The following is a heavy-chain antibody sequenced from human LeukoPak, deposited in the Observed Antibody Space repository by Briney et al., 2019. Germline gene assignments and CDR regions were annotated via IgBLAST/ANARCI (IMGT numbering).Heavy chain of an antibody. CDR2: IIPIFGTA. CDR3: ARVGCIGGSCHSWFDY. CDR1: GGTFSSYA. D-gene: IGHD2-15*01. Sequence: ASVKVSCKASGGTFSSYAISWVRQARGQGLEWMGGIIPIFGTANYAQKFQGRVTITADKSTSTAYMELSSLRSEDTAVYYCARVGCIGGSCHSWFDYWGQGTLVTVSS. J-gene: IGHJ4*02. V-gene: IGHV1-69*06.